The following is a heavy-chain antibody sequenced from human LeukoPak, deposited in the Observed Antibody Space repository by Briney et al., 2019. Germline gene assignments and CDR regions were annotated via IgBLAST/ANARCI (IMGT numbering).Heavy chain of an antibody. CDR3: ATKTSYGDRYFDY. CDR1: GFSFSSYA. J-gene: IGHJ4*02. Sequence: PGGSLRLSCAASGFSFSSYAMSWIRQAPGKGLEWLSAISGTTGTTFYADSVKGRFTIPRDNSKNTLFLQMNSLRAEDTAVYYCATKTSYGDRYFDYWGQGTLVTVSS. D-gene: IGHD4-17*01. V-gene: IGHV3-23*01. CDR2: ISGTTGTT.